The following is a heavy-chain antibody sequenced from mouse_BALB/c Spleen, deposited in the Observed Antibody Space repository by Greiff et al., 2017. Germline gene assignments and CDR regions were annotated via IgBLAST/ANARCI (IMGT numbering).Heavy chain of an antibody. CDR3: ARDRGTHYYGSSYDAMDY. Sequence: EVQRVESGGGLVQPGGSLKLSCAASGFTFSSYGMSWVRQTPDKRLELVATINSNGGSTYYPDSVKGRFTISRDNAKNTLYLRMSSLKSDDTAMYYCARDRGTHYYGSSYDAMDYWGQGTSVTVSS. CDR1: GFTFSSYG. CDR2: INSNGGST. J-gene: IGHJ4*01. V-gene: IGHV5-6-3*01. D-gene: IGHD1-1*01.